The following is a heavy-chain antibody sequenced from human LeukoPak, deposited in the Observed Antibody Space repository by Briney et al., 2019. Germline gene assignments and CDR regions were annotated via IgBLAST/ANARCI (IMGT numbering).Heavy chain of an antibody. D-gene: IGHD3-10*01. Sequence: GRSLRLSCAASGFTFSSYAMHWVRHAPGEGREWVAVISYEVGNKYYTDSMKGRFTISRDKSKNTLCIQMSSQIAEGTAVYYCARGPQRDADVLIWFGELPDYWGGGRLVTVCS. CDR2: ISYEVGNK. V-gene: IGHV3-30*04. J-gene: IGHJ4*02. CDR3: ARGPQRDADVLIWFGELPDY. CDR1: GFTFSSYA.